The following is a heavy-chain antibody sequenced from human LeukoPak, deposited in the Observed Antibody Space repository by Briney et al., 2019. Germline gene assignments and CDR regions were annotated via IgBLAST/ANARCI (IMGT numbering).Heavy chain of an antibody. CDR1: GYTFTGYY. CDR2: INPNSGGT. CDR3: ARDPQGDLTHYDY. V-gene: IGHV1-2*02. Sequence: GASVKVSCKASGYTFTGYYMHWVRQAPGQGLEWMGWINPNSGGTDYAQKFQGRVTMTRDTSISTAYMELSRLRSDDTAVYYCARDPQGDLTHYDYWGQGTLVTVSS. D-gene: IGHD3-10*01. J-gene: IGHJ4*02.